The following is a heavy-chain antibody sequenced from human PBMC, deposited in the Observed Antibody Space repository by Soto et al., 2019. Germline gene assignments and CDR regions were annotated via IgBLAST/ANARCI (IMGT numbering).Heavy chain of an antibody. Sequence: SETLSLTCAVYGGSFSGYYWSWIRQPPGKGLEWIGEINHSGSTNYNPSLKSRVTISVDTSKNQFSLKLSSVTAADTAVYYCARATTMVRGVIIHTWFDPWGQGTLVTVSS. D-gene: IGHD3-10*01. CDR2: INHSGST. V-gene: IGHV4-34*01. CDR3: ARATTMVRGVIIHTWFDP. CDR1: GGSFSGYY. J-gene: IGHJ5*02.